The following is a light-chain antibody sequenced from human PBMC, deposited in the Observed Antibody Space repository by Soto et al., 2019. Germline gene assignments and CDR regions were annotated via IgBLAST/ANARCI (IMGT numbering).Light chain of an antibody. Sequence: DLQMTQSPSSVSASVGDRVAISCRASQGISNWLAWYQQKPGEAPKALIYSASSLQSGVPSRFSGSGSGTDFTLTISGLQPEDSATYFCQQANSFPPTFGQGTKVEIK. CDR2: SAS. CDR1: QGISNW. CDR3: QQANSFPPT. V-gene: IGKV1-12*01. J-gene: IGKJ1*01.